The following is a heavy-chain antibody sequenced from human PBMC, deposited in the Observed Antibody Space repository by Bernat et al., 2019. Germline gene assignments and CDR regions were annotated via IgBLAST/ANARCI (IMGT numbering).Heavy chain of an antibody. D-gene: IGHD5-12*01. Sequence: QVLLVESGGGLVQPGRSLRLSCAASGFTFSSYAMHWVRQAPGKGLEWVAVISYAGSNKYYADSVKGRFTISSDNSKNTLYLQMNSLRAEDTAVYYCARDLELGHSGYDHLYYGYGMDVWGQGTTVTVSS. CDR1: GFTFSSYA. CDR3: ARDLELGHSGYDHLYYGYGMDV. J-gene: IGHJ6*02. V-gene: IGHV3-30-3*01. CDR2: ISYAGSNK.